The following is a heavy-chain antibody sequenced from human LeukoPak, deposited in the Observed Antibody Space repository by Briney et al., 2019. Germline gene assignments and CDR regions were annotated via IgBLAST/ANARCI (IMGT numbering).Heavy chain of an antibody. D-gene: IGHD2-15*01. CDR3: ARGLLQGEGFYYYYGMDV. J-gene: IGHJ6*04. CDR1: GGTFSSYA. Sequence: GSSVKVSCKASGGTFSSYAISWVRQAPGQGLEWMGGIIPIFGTANYAQKFQGRVTITADKSTSTAYMELSSLRSEDTAVYYCARGLLQGEGFYYYYGMDVWGKGTTVTVSS. CDR2: IIPIFGTA. V-gene: IGHV1-69*06.